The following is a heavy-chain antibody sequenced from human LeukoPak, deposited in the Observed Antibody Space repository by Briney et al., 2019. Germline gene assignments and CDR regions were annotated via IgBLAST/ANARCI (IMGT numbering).Heavy chain of an antibody. CDR2: IYHSGST. CDR3: ARDRGLRYFDWLLYSRYFDY. CDR1: GGSISTANYY. V-gene: IGHV4-39*07. J-gene: IGHJ4*02. D-gene: IGHD3-9*01. Sequence: SETLSLTCTVSGGSISTANYYWGWIRQPPGKGLEWIGSIYHSGSTYYNPSLKSRVTISVDTSKNQFSLKLSSVTAADTAVYYCARDRGLRYFDWLLYSRYFDYWGQGTLVTVSS.